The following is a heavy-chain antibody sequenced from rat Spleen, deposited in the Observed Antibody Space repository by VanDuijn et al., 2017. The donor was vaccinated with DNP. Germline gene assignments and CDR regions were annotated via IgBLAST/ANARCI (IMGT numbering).Heavy chain of an antibody. D-gene: IGHD1-9*01. CDR1: GFTFSNYY. Sequence: EVQLVESGGGLVQPGRSLKLSCAASGFTFSNYYMAWVRQAPKKGLEWVATISYDGSSTYYRDSVKGRFTISRDNAKSTLYLQMDSLRSEDTATYYCTRTYSYWGQGVMVTVSS. CDR3: TRTYSY. J-gene: IGHJ2*01. V-gene: IGHV5-7*01. CDR2: ISYDGSST.